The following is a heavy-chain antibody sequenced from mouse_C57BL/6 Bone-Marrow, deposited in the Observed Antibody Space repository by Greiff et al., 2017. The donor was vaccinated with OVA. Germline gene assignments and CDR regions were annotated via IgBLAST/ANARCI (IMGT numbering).Heavy chain of an antibody. CDR2: IRNKANNHAT. CDR1: GFTFSDAW. CDR3: TRHRENYFDY. Sequence: EVKVEESGGGLVQPGGSMKLSCAASGFTFSDAWMDWVRQSPEQGLEWVAEIRNKANNHATYYAESVKGRFTISRDDSKSSVYLQMNSLRAEDTGIYYCTRHRENYFDYWGQGTTLTVSS. V-gene: IGHV6-6*01. J-gene: IGHJ2*01.